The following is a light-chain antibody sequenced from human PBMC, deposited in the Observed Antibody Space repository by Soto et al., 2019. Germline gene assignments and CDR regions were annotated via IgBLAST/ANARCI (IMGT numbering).Light chain of an antibody. CDR1: QSVGTY. Sequence: EIVLTQSPAILSLSSGERATLSCRASQSVGTYLDWYQQKLGQAPRLLIYDASNRATGIPARFSGSGSGTDFTLTISSLEPEDFAVYYCQQRVNWLTFGGGTKVEL. V-gene: IGKV3-11*01. CDR2: DAS. J-gene: IGKJ4*01. CDR3: QQRVNWLT.